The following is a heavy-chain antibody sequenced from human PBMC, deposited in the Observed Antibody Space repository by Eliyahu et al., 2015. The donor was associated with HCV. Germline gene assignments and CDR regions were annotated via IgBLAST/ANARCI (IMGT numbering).Heavy chain of an antibody. CDR2: IYYSGST. CDR1: GGSIXSYY. V-gene: IGHV4-59*01. CDR3: ARGGFTMVRGDRMNWFDP. D-gene: IGHD3-10*01. Sequence: QVQLQESGPGLVKPSETLSLTCTVSGGSIXSYYWSWIRQPPGKGLEWIGYIYYSGSTNYNPSLKSRVTISVDTSKNQFSLKLSSVTAADTAVYYCARGGFTMVRGDRMNWFDPWGQGTLVTVSS. J-gene: IGHJ5*02.